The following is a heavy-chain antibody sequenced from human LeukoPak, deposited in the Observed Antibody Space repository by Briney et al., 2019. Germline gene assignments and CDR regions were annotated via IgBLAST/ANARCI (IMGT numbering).Heavy chain of an antibody. CDR2: ISYDGSNK. CDR3: ARAHDYGDFALDY. D-gene: IGHD4-17*01. V-gene: IGHV3-30*03. Sequence: PGGSLRLSCAASGFTFSTYSMNWVRQAPGKGLEWVAVISYDGSNKYYADSVKGRFTISRDNSKNTLYLQMNSLRAEDTAVYYCARAHDYGDFALDYWGQGTLVTVSS. J-gene: IGHJ4*02. CDR1: GFTFSTYS.